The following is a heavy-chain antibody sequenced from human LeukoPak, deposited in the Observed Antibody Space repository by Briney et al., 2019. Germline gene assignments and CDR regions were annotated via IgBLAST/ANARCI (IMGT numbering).Heavy chain of an antibody. CDR3: TRGPRQLWLYYGMDV. V-gene: IGHV3-49*04. D-gene: IGHD5-18*01. CDR1: GFTFGDHA. Sequence: GRSLRLSCTASGFTFGDHAMSWVRQAPGKGLEWVGSIRSKAYGGTTEYAASVKGRFTISRDDSKSIAYLQMNSLKTEDTAVYYCTRGPRQLWLYYGMDVWGQGTTVIVSS. CDR2: IRSKAYGGTT. J-gene: IGHJ6*02.